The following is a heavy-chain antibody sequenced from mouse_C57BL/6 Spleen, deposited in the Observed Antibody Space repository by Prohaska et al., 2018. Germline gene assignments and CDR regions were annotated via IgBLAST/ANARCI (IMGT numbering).Heavy chain of an antibody. CDR3: TRSNYYGRSPSYFDV. Sequence: QVQLQQSGAELVRPGASVTLSCKASGYTFTDYEIHWVKQTPVHGLEWIGAIDPETGGTAYNQKFKGKAILTADKSSSTAYMELRRLTSEDSAVYYCTRSNYYGRSPSYFDVWGTGTTVTVSS. CDR2: IDPETGGT. J-gene: IGHJ1*03. V-gene: IGHV1-15*01. CDR1: GYTFTDYE. D-gene: IGHD1-1*01.